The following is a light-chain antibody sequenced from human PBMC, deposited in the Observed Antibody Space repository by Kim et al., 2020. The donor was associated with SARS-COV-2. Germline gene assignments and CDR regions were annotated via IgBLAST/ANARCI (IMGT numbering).Light chain of an antibody. CDR3: QQYGSSPRIT. J-gene: IGKJ4*01. CDR2: GAS. V-gene: IGKV3-20*01. CDR1: QSVSSSY. Sequence: PGERATLACRASQSVSSSYLAWYQQKPGQAPRLLIYGASSRATGIADRFSGSGSGTDFTLTISRLEPEDFAVYYCQQYGSSPRITFGGGTKVDIK.